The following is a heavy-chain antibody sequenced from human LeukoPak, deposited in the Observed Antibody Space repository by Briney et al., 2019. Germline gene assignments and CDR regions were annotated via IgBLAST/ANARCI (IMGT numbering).Heavy chain of an antibody. J-gene: IGHJ4*02. CDR1: GYTFTGYY. CDR2: INPNSGGT. D-gene: IGHD1-26*01. Sequence: ASVKVSCKASGYTFTGYYMHWVRQAPGQGLEWMGWINPNSGGTNYAQKFQGRVTMTRDTSISTAYMELSRLRSDDTAVYYCARGPRIVGATIPLGGDYWGQGTLVTVSS. V-gene: IGHV1-2*02. CDR3: ARGPRIVGATIPLGGDY.